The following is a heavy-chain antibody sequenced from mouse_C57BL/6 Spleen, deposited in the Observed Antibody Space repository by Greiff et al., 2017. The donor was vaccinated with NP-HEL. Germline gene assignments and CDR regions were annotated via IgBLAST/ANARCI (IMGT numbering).Heavy chain of an antibody. CDR3: ARGWFQRAMDY. Sequence: EVMLVESGPELVKPGASVKISCKASGYSFTGYYMHWVKQSSEKSLEWIGEINPSTGGTSYNQKFKGKATLTVDKSSSTAYMQLKSLTSEDSAVYYCARGWFQRAMDYWGQGTSVTVSS. CDR2: INPSTGGT. J-gene: IGHJ4*01. V-gene: IGHV1-43*01. CDR1: GYSFTGYY. D-gene: IGHD1-1*02.